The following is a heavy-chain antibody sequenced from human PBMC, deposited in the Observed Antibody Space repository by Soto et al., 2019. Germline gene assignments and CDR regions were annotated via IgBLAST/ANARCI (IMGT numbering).Heavy chain of an antibody. Sequence: QVQLLESGGGVVQPGRSLRLCCVASGFTLTNNGMHWVRQAPGQGLEWVAVISSDGSSYYYGDSVRGRFTISRDTSKNTLFLEMNSLTTADTAVYYCAKDRGLAESGTWSHYYYGMDVWGQGTSVTVS. V-gene: IGHV3-30*18. CDR1: GFTLTNNG. J-gene: IGHJ6*02. CDR2: ISSDGSSY. CDR3: AKDRGLAESGTWSHYYYGMDV. D-gene: IGHD1-26*01.